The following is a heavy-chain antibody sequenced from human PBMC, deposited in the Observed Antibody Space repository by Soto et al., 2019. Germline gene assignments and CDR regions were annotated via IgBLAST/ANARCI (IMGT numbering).Heavy chain of an antibody. D-gene: IGHD6-6*01. Sequence: ASVKVSCKASGYTFTGYYMHWVRQAPGQGLEWMGWINPNSGGTNYAQKFQGRVTMTRDTSISTAYMELSRLRSDDTAVYYCARVRSSSSSYYYGMDVWGQGTTVTVSS. CDR3: ARVRSSSSSYYYGMDV. CDR2: INPNSGGT. J-gene: IGHJ6*02. CDR1: GYTFTGYY. V-gene: IGHV1-2*02.